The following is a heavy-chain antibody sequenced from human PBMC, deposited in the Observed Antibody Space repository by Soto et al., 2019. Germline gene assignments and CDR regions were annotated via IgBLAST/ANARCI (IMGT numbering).Heavy chain of an antibody. V-gene: IGHV5-10-1*01. CDR2: IDPSDSYP. CDR3: ERLRTSPIVTVGEDC. J-gene: IGHJ4*02. CDR1: GHSFPSFW. D-gene: IGHD3-16*01. Sequence: GESLKISCKGSGHSFPSFWISWVRQMPGKGLEWMGRIDPSDSYPNYSPSFQGHVTISADKSISTAYLQWSSLKASDTAMYYCERLRTSPIVTVGEDCWGQGTLVTVSS.